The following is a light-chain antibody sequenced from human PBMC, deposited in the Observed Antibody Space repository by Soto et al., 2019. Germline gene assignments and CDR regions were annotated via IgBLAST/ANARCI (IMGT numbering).Light chain of an antibody. Sequence: DLQMTQSPSSLSASVGDRVTITCRSSQSISSHLNWYQQKPGKAPKLLIYGGSSLESGVPSRFSGSGSGTDFTLTISSLQPDDFATYYCQQSYTIPYIFGQGTKLEIK. CDR3: QQSYTIPYI. CDR1: QSISSH. CDR2: GGS. J-gene: IGKJ2*01. V-gene: IGKV1-39*01.